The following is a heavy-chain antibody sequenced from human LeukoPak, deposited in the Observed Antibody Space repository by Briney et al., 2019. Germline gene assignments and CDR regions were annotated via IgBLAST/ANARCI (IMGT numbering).Heavy chain of an antibody. CDR2: IIPILGIA. Sequence: SVKVSCKASGGTFSSYAISWVRQAPGQGLEWMGRIIPILGIANYAQKFQGRVTITADKSTSTAYMELSGLRSEDTAVYYCARVNPSSGSYFLFDNDWGQGTLVTVSS. V-gene: IGHV1-69*04. J-gene: IGHJ4*02. D-gene: IGHD1-26*01. CDR1: GGTFSSYA. CDR3: ARVNPSSGSYFLFDND.